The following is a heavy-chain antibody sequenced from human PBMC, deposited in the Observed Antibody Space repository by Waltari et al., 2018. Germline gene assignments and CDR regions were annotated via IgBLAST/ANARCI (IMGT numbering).Heavy chain of an antibody. V-gene: IGHV1-2*06. CDR3: ARDKTGYCSGGSCPRAFDI. D-gene: IGHD2-15*01. J-gene: IGHJ3*02. CDR2: INPNSGGT. CDR1: GYTFTGYY. Sequence: QVQLVQSGAEVKKPGASVKVSCKASGYTFTGYYMHWVRQAPGQGLEWMGRINPNSGGTNYAQKFQGRVTMTRDTSISTAYMELSRLRSDDTAVYYCARDKTGYCSGGSCPRAFDIWGQGTMVTVSS.